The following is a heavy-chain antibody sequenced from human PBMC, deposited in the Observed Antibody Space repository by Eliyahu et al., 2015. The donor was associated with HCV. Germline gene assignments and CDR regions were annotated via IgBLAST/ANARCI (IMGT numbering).Heavy chain of an antibody. CDR1: GFTFSSYA. CDR3: AKNAALPQNSKYYDFWSGYYKSWFDP. J-gene: IGHJ5*02. CDR2: ISGSGGST. V-gene: IGHV3-23*01. Sequence: ASGFTFSSYAMSWVRQAPGKGLEWVSAISGSGGSTYYADSVKGRFTISRDNSKNTLYLQMNSLRAEDTAVYYCAKNAALPQNSKYYDFWSGYYKSWFDPWGQGTLVTVSS. D-gene: IGHD3-3*01.